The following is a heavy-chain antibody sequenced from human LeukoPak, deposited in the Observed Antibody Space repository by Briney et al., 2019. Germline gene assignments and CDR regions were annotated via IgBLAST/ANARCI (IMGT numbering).Heavy chain of an antibody. Sequence: SETLSLTCTVSGGSISSGAYYWGCLRQPPGQGLEWIGSVYHSGTTYSNPSLKRRATISVDTTKNQFSLKLSSVTAADTAVYYCARGLTYYDFWSGHHPGSYYMDVWGKGTTVTVSS. CDR3: ARGLTYYDFWSGHHPGSYYMDV. CDR1: GGSISSGAYY. V-gene: IGHV4-39*07. D-gene: IGHD3-3*01. J-gene: IGHJ6*03. CDR2: VYHSGTT.